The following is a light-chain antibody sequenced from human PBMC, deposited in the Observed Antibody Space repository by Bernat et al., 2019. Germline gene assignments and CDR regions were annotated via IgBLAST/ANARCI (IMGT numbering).Light chain of an antibody. CDR3: DSRDSSGKHHV. CDR1: SLRSYY. J-gene: IGLJ1*01. CDR2: GKN. V-gene: IGLV3-19*01. Sequence: SSELTQDPAVSVALGQTVRITCQGDSLRSYYASWYQQKPGQAPILVLYGKNNRPSGFPDRFSGSSSGNTASLTITGAQAEDEADYYCDSRDSSGKHHVFGTGTKVTVL.